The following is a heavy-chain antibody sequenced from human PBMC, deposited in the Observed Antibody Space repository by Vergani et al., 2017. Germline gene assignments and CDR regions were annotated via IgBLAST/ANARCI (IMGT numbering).Heavy chain of an antibody. CDR3: ARQRPGSGWSPGDFDD. J-gene: IGHJ4*02. D-gene: IGHD6-19*01. V-gene: IGHV4-39*01. CDR1: ADSISSGSYY. Sequence: QLQLQQSGPGLVKPSETLFLTCTVSADSISSGSYYWGWIRQPPGKSLEWIGSIYYSGLTYYNPSLKSRVAISVDTSKNQFSLKGTSVTAAGTAVYFCARQRPGSGWSPGDFDDWGQGILVTVSS. CDR2: IYYSGLT.